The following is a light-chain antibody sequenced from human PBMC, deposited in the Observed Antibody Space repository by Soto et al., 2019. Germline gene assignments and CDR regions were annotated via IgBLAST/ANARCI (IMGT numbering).Light chain of an antibody. CDR1: IRDVGAYNL. CDR3: SAYAGSNNFV. J-gene: IGLJ1*01. CDR2: EVR. V-gene: IGLV2-14*01. Sequence: QSVLTQPASVSGSAGQSITISCSGTIRDVGAYNLVSWYQQHPGTAPKLIIYEVRNRPSGISSRFSGSRSGNTASLTISGLQAEDEGDYYCSAYAGSNNFVFGSGTKVTVL.